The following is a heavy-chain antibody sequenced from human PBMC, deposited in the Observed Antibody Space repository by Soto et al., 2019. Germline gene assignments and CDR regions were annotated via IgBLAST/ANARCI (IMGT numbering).Heavy chain of an antibody. CDR1: GFTFHDYA. D-gene: IGHD2-15*01. Sequence: EVQLVESGGGLVQPGRSLRLSCTASGFTFHDYAIHWVRQVPGKGLEWVSGISWDSGNIGYADSVQGRFTISRDNAKNSLYLQMNSLIPEDTALYYCAKGSCSDSNCYSGYFAYCGQGTLVTVSS. CDR3: AKGSCSDSNCYSGYFAY. V-gene: IGHV3-9*01. J-gene: IGHJ4*02. CDR2: ISWDSGNI.